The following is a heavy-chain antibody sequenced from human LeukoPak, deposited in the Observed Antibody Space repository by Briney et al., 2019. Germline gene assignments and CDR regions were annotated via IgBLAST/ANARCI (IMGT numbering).Heavy chain of an antibody. CDR1: GFTFDDDG. J-gene: IGHJ4*02. CDR2: INWNGRST. CDR3: ARDLDIVPRAPEPAY. D-gene: IGHD5-12*01. V-gene: IGHV3-20*04. Sequence: PRGSLRLSCAASGFTFDDDGMSWVRQAPGEGVWWVSGINWNGRSTGYADSVKARFTISRANAKNSPYLQMNSLRAEDTALYSSARDLDIVPRAPEPAYWGQGTLVTVSS.